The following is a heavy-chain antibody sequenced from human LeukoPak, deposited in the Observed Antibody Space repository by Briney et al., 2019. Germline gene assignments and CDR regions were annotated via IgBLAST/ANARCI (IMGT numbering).Heavy chain of an antibody. D-gene: IGHD3-10*01. CDR2: ISGSGGST. CDR3: AKDTFLTKVRGVISYYFDY. Sequence: GGSLRPSCAASGFTFSSYGMSWVRQAPGKGLEWVSAISGSGGSTYYADSVKGRFTISRDNSKNTLYLQMNSLRAEDTAVYYCAKDTFLTKVRGVISYYFDYWGQGTLVTVSS. V-gene: IGHV3-23*01. J-gene: IGHJ4*02. CDR1: GFTFSSYG.